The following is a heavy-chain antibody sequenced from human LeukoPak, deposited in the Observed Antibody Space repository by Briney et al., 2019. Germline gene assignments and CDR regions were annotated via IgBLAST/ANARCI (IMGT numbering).Heavy chain of an antibody. CDR1: GYTFTGYY. V-gene: IGHV1-2*02. J-gene: IGHJ3*01. CDR2: INPNTGDT. Sequence: ASVKVSCKTSGYTFTGYYIHWVRQAPGQGLEWLGWINPNTGDTNYAQTFQGGVVLTSDTSVETAYVDLSSLKSDDTAIYYCARALVSNYGHDAFDFWGQGTMVTVSS. CDR3: ARALVSNYGHDAFDF. D-gene: IGHD4-11*01.